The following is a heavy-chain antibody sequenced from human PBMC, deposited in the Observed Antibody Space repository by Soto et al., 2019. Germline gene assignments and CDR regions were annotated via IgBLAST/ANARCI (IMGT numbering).Heavy chain of an antibody. CDR3: VKNSGWLNT. Sequence: QLLQSGGGLGQPGGSLTLSCEASGFTFGTTDMSWVRQAPGEGLEWVSTIDGSGGITYYADSVKGRFTISRDNSRNTVYLQMNSLRGDDTALYYCVKNSGWLNTWGQGALVTVSS. V-gene: IGHV3-23*01. CDR2: IDGSGGIT. D-gene: IGHD3-9*01. CDR1: GFTFGTTD. J-gene: IGHJ5*02.